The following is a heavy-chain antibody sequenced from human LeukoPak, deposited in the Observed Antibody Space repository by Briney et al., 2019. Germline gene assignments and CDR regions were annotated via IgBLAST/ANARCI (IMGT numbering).Heavy chain of an antibody. CDR2: IYPGDSDT. CDR3: ARANYDILTGANYEDDAFDI. CDR1: GYSFTSYW. J-gene: IGHJ3*02. D-gene: IGHD3-9*01. Sequence: GESLKISCKGSGYSFTSYWIGWVRQMPGKGLEWMGIIYPGDSDTRYSPSFQGQVTISADKSISTAYLQWSSLKASDTAMYYCARANYDILTGANYEDDAFDIWGQGTMVTVSS. V-gene: IGHV5-51*01.